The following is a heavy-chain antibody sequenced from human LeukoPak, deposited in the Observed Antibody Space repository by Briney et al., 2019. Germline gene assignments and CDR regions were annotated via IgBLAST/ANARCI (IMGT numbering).Heavy chain of an antibody. J-gene: IGHJ3*02. CDR3: ARRTHYYDSSGYYPVLAFDI. CDR2: INHSGST. Sequence: SETLSLTCAVYGGSFSGYYWSWIRQPPGKGLEWIGEINHSGSTNYNPSLKSRVTISVDTSKNQFSLKLSSVTAADTAVYYCARRTHYYDSSGYYPVLAFDIWGQGAMVTVSS. V-gene: IGHV4-34*01. D-gene: IGHD3-22*01. CDR1: GGSFSGYY.